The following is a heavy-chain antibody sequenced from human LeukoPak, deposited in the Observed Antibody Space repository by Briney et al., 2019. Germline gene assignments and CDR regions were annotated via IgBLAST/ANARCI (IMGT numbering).Heavy chain of an antibody. V-gene: IGHV4-39*01. CDR1: GGSISSSSYY. CDR3: ARAEWLLGAFDI. Sequence: SETLSLTCTVSGGSISSSSYYWGWIRQPPGKGLEWIGSIYYSGSTYYNPSLKSRVTISVDTSKNQFSLKLSSVTAADTAVYYCARAEWLLGAFDIWGQGTMVTVSS. J-gene: IGHJ3*02. CDR2: IYYSGST. D-gene: IGHD6-19*01.